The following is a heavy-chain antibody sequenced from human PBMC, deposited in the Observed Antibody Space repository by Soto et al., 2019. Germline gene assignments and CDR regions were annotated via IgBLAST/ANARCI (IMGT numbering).Heavy chain of an antibody. CDR3: ASGPRITMVRGVITADYYYYGMDV. CDR2: INPNSGGT. V-gene: IGHV1-2*04. Sequence: GASVKVSCKASGYTFTGYYMHWVRQAPGQGLEWMGWINPNSGGTNYAQKFQGWVTMTRDTSISTAYMELSRLRSDDTAVYYCASGPRITMVRGVITADYYYYGMDVWGQGTTVTVSS. J-gene: IGHJ6*02. CDR1: GYTFTGYY. D-gene: IGHD3-10*01.